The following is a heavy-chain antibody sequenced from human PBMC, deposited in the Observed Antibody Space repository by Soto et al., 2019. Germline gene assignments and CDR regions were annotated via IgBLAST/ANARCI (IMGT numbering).Heavy chain of an antibody. J-gene: IGHJ3*02. CDR3: ERYQVASDAFDI. V-gene: IGHV3-30-3*01. Sequence: GGSLRLSCAASGFTFSSYAMHWVRQAPGKGLEWVAVISYDGSNKYYADSVKGRFTISRDNSKNTLYLQMNSLRAEETAVYYSERYQVASDAFDIWGQGTMVTVSS. CDR2: ISYDGSNK. D-gene: IGHD5-12*01. CDR1: GFTFSSYA.